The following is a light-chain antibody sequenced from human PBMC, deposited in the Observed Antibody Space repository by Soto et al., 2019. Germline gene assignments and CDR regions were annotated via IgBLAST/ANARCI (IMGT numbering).Light chain of an antibody. V-gene: IGLV2-8*01. J-gene: IGLJ1*01. Sequence: QSVLTQPPSASGSPGQSVAISCTGTSSDVGGYNYVSWYQQHPGKAPKLMIYEVNKRPSGVPDRFSGSKSGNTASLTVSGLQAEDEADYYCSSYACSSNVFGTGTQLPVL. CDR3: SSYACSSNV. CDR1: SSDVGGYNY. CDR2: EVN.